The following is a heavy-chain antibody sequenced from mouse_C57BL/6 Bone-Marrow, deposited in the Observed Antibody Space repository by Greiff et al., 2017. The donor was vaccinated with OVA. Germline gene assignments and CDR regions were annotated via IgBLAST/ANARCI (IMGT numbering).Heavy chain of an antibody. CDR1: GYTFTSHW. CDR3: ASGDGMYAWFAY. D-gene: IGHD2-1*01. Sequence: QVQLKESGPELVRPGASVKLSCKAPGYTFTSHWMPWVRQRPGQGLEWIGEIFPGSGSTYYNEQFKGTATLTVDTSSSTAYMQLSSLTSEDSAFYFCASGDGMYAWFAYWGQGTLVTVSA. J-gene: IGHJ3*01. V-gene: IGHV1-56*01. CDR2: IFPGSGST.